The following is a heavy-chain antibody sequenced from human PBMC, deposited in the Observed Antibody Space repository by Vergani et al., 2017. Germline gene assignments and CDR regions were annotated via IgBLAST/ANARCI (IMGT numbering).Heavy chain of an antibody. V-gene: IGHV3-23*01. J-gene: IGHJ6*02. D-gene: IGHD3-10*01. CDR3: ARHNMVRGVIEAGYYYGMDV. Sequence: EVHLLESGGDLIQPGGSLRLSCAASGFTFSTYAMTWVRQAPGKGLEWVSTISSDGGSTYYADSVKGRFTISRDNSKNTLSLQMNSLTAEDTAIYYCARHNMVRGVIEAGYYYGMDVWGQGTTVTVSS. CDR2: ISSDGGST. CDR1: GFTFSTYA.